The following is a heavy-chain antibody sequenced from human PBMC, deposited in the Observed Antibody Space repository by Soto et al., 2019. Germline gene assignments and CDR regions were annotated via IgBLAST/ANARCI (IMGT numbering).Heavy chain of an antibody. CDR1: GFTVSSNY. Sequence: EVQLVESGGGLIQPGGSLRLSCAASGFTVSSNYMSWVRQAPGKGLEWVSVIYSGDTTYYADSVKGRFTISRDHSKNTLYLQMNSLRAEDPAVYYCARDLRTLYGMDVCGQGTTVTVSS. V-gene: IGHV3-53*01. CDR3: ARDLRTLYGMDV. J-gene: IGHJ6*02. CDR2: IYSGDTT.